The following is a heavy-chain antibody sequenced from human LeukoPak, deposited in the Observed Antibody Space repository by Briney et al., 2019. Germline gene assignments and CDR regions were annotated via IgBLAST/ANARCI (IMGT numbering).Heavy chain of an antibody. CDR1: GFNFSSNS. Sequence: GGSLRLSCAASGFNFSSNSMNWVRQAPGKGLEWVSYISSRSSTIYYADSVKGRFTISRDNATNSLYLQMNSLRAEDTAVYYCARGAGSGRNHFDYWGQGTLVTVSS. V-gene: IGHV3-48*01. D-gene: IGHD6-19*01. CDR2: ISSRSSTI. J-gene: IGHJ4*02. CDR3: ARGAGSGRNHFDY.